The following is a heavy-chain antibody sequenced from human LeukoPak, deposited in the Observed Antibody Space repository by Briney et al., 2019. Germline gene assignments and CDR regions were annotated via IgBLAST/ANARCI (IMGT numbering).Heavy chain of an antibody. CDR3: ARDSSLSAPLE. Sequence: ASVKVSCKASGGTFSSYAISWVRQAPGQGLEWMGRIIPILGIANYAQKFQGRVTITADKSTSTAYMELSSLRSEDTAVYYCARDSSLSAPLEWGQGTLVTVSS. J-gene: IGHJ4*02. CDR1: GGTFSSYA. D-gene: IGHD6-19*01. CDR2: IIPILGIA. V-gene: IGHV1-69*04.